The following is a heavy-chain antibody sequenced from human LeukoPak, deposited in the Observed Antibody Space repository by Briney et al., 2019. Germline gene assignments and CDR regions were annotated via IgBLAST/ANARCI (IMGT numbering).Heavy chain of an antibody. CDR1: GFTFSSYW. V-gene: IGHV3-7*02. Sequence: PGGSLSLSCAASGFTFSSYWMTWVRQAPGKGLEWVGNINQDGSEKYYVDSVKGRFTISRDNAKNSLYLQMNSLRVEDTAVYVCTDKNLAWGPGTLVTVSS. D-gene: IGHD2/OR15-2a*01. CDR2: INQDGSEK. J-gene: IGHJ5*02. CDR3: TDKNLA.